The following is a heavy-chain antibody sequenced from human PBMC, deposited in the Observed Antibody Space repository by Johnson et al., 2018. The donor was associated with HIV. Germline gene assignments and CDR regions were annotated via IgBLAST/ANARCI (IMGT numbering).Heavy chain of an antibody. Sequence: QVQLVESGGGVVQPGGSLRLSCAASGFTFSSYGMHWVRQAPGKGLEWVAFIRYDGSNKNYADSVKGRFTISRDNSKNTLYLQMNSLRAEDTAVYYCAKGDCSGGSCYSFTDAFDIWGQGTMVTVSS. V-gene: IGHV3-30*02. J-gene: IGHJ3*02. CDR1: GFTFSSYG. D-gene: IGHD2-15*01. CDR2: IRYDGSNK. CDR3: AKGDCSGGSCYSFTDAFDI.